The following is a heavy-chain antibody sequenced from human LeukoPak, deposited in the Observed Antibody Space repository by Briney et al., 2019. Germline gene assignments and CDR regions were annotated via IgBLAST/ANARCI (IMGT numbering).Heavy chain of an antibody. V-gene: IGHV3-74*01. CDR1: GFTFRSFW. Sequence: GGSLRLSRAASGFTFRSFWMGWVRQAPGKGLVWVSEINPDGSHTNYADSVKGRFTISRDNAKNTLYLQMNSLRVEDTAVYYCTRGSNWSFDSWGQGTLATVSS. J-gene: IGHJ4*02. CDR3: TRGSNWSFDS. CDR2: INPDGSHT. D-gene: IGHD5-24*01.